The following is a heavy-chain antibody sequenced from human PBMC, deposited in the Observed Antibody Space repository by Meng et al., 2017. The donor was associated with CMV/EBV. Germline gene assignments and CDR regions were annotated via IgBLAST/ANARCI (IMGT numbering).Heavy chain of an antibody. Sequence: ETLSLTCAASGFTFSSYSMNWVRQAPGKGLEWVSSISSSSSYIYYADSVKGRSTISRENAKNSLYLQMNSLRAEDTAVYYCASGVAGTSFDWFDPWGQGTLDTVSS. J-gene: IGHJ5*02. D-gene: IGHD6-19*01. CDR3: ASGVAGTSFDWFDP. CDR1: GFTFSSYS. V-gene: IGHV3-21*01. CDR2: ISSSSSYI.